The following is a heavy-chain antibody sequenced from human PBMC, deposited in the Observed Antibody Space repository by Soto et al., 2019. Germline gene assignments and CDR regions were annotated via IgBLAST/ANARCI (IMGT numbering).Heavy chain of an antibody. Sequence: QLQLVQSGAEVKKPGASVKVSCKASGYTFTGYYMHWVRQAPGQGLEWMGWINPNSGGTNYAQKFQGWVTMTRDTSISAAYMELSRLRSDDTVVYYGARDSSSGYGDYWGQGTLVTVSS. D-gene: IGHD6-6*01. CDR3: ARDSSSGYGDY. CDR2: INPNSGGT. CDR1: GYTFTGYY. V-gene: IGHV1-2*04. J-gene: IGHJ4*02.